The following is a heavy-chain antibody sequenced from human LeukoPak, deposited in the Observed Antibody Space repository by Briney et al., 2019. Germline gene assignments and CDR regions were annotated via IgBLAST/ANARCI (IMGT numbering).Heavy chain of an antibody. V-gene: IGHV3-7*01. CDR2: INQEGSKE. CDR1: GFIFSNYG. Sequence: GGSLRLSCTASGFIFSNYGMTWVRQAPGKGLEWVAQINQEGSKEYYIDSVKARFSISRDNARTSLSLQMNRLRAEDTAVYYCVRDGGVSGYDLLDYWGQGTLVTVSS. J-gene: IGHJ4*02. CDR3: VRDGGVSGYDLLDY. D-gene: IGHD5-12*01.